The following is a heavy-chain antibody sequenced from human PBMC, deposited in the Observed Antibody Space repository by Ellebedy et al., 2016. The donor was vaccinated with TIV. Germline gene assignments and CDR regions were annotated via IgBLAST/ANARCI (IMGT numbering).Heavy chain of an antibody. CDR1: GFTFSSYA. CDR3: ATPPGIVVY. CDR2: IQQDGSEK. V-gene: IGHV3-7*01. Sequence: GESLKISCAASGFTFSSYAMSWVRQAPGKGLEWVANIQQDGSEKYYVDSVKGRFTISRDNAKNSLYLQMNSLRAEDTAVYYCATPPGIVVYWGQGTLVTVSS. D-gene: IGHD6-19*01. J-gene: IGHJ4*02.